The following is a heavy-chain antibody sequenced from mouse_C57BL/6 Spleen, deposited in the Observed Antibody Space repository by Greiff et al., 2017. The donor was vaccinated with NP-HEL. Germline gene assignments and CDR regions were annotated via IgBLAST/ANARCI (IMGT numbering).Heavy chain of an antibody. V-gene: IGHV1-72*01. D-gene: IGHD2-4*01. CDR3: ARNPLYYDYPYCFDY. Sequence: QVQLQQPGAELVKPGASVKLSCKASGYTFTSYWMHWVKQRPGRGLEWIGRIDPNSGGTKYNEKFKSKATLTVDKPSSTAYMQLSRLTSADSAVYYCARNPLYYDYPYCFDYWGQGTTLTVSS. CDR1: GYTFTSYW. CDR2: IDPNSGGT. J-gene: IGHJ2*01.